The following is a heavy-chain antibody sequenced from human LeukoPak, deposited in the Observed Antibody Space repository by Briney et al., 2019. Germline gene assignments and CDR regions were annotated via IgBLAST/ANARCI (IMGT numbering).Heavy chain of an antibody. V-gene: IGHV3-30*02. CDR3: AKDSLTGTGPYYFDC. Sequence: PGGSLSLSCATSGFTFSSYGMYWVRQAPGKGLEWLAFIRYDGINKYYADSVKGRFTISRDSSKNTLYLQMNSLRAEDTAVYYCAKDSLTGTGPYYFDCWGQGTLVTVSS. J-gene: IGHJ4*02. CDR2: IRYDGINK. CDR1: GFTFSSYG. D-gene: IGHD3-9*01.